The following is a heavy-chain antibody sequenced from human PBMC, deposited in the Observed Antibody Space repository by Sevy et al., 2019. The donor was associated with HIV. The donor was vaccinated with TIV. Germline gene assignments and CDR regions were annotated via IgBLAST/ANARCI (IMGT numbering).Heavy chain of an antibody. CDR1: GFTFSSYW. D-gene: IGHD6-13*01. V-gene: IGHV3-74*01. J-gene: IGHJ4*02. CDR3: ARGAAAGTFDY. CDR2: VNSDGSST. Sequence: GSLRLSCAASGFTFSSYWMHWVRQAPGKGLVWVSRVNSDGSSTSYADSVKGRFTISRVNGKNTLYLQMNSLGAEDTAVYYCARGAAAGTFDYWGQGTLVTVSS.